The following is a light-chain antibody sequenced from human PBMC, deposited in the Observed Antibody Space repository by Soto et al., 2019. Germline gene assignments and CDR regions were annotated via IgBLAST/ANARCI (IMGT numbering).Light chain of an antibody. CDR1: QIGSRA. Sequence: ETVWRNSPASVSVSPASSLTLPCMSGQIGSRAPARYDHNPGQAPTLLVYRASTRATDIQARLSGSGSGTEFSLTISSLQSPDFAVSNCQKYKDWAPLTFGQGTPLEIK. V-gene: IGKV3-15*01. CDR2: RAS. CDR3: QKYKDWAPLT. J-gene: IGKJ5*01.